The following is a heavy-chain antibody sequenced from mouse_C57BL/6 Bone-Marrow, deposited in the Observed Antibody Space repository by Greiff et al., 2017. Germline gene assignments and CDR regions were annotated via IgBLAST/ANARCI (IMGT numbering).Heavy chain of an antibody. CDR3: SRDDGSSSRYFDV. V-gene: IGHV1-85*01. CDR1: GYTFTSYD. J-gene: IGHJ1*03. D-gene: IGHD1-1*01. CDR2: IYPRDGRT. Sequence: VQVVESGPELVKPGASVKLSCKASGYTFTSYDINWVKQRPGQGLEWIGWIYPRDGRTKYNEKFKGKATLTVDTSSSTAYMELHILTSADSAVYFCSRDDGSSSRYFDVWCTGTTVTVSS.